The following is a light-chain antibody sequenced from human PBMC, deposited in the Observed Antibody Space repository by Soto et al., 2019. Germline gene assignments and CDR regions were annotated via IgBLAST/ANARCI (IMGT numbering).Light chain of an antibody. V-gene: IGLV2-14*03. Sequence: QSALTQPASVSGSPGQSITISCTGTSSDVGGYKYVSWYQRHPGKAPKLIIYDVNNRPSGVSNRFSGSKSGNTASLTISGLQAEDEADYYCSSYTSSSTWVFGGGTQLTVL. CDR1: SSDVGGYKY. CDR3: SSYTSSSTWV. J-gene: IGLJ3*02. CDR2: DVN.